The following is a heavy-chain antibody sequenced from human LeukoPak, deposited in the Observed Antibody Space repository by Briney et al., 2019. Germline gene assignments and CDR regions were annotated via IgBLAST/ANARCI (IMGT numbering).Heavy chain of an antibody. CDR2: ISSSSSTI. CDR3: ARGHPGAMAFDI. CDR1: GFTFSSYS. J-gene: IGHJ3*02. D-gene: IGHD2-2*01. V-gene: IGHV3-48*01. Sequence: GGSLRLTCAASGFTFSSYSMNWVRQAPGKGLEWVSYISSSSSTIYYADSVRGRFTISRDNAKNSLYLQMNSLRAEDTAVYYCARGHPGAMAFDIWGQGTMVTVSS.